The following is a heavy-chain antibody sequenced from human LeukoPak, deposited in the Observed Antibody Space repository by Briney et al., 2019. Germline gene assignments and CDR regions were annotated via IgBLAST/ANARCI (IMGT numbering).Heavy chain of an antibody. CDR3: ARDPSPLGRHDY. V-gene: IGHV1-18*01. CDR1: GYTFTSYG. Sequence: ASVKVSCKASGYTFTSYGISWVRQTPGQGLEWMGWISAYNGNTNYAQKLQGRVTMTTDTSTSTAYMELRSLRSDDTAVYYCARDPSPLGRHDYWGQGTLVTVSS. CDR2: ISAYNGNT. J-gene: IGHJ4*02. D-gene: IGHD1-26*01.